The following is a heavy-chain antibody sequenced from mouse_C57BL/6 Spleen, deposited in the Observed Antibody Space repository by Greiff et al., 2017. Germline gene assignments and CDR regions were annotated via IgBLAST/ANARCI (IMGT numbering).Heavy chain of an antibody. CDR1: GYTFTDYY. D-gene: IGHD2-10*01. Sequence: VQLQQSGPELVKPGASVKISCKASGYTFTDYYMNWVKQSHGKSLEWIGDINPNNGGTSYNQKFKGKATLTVDKSSSTAYMELRSLTSEDSAVYYCAAYYGNFRYFDVWGTGTTVTVSS. J-gene: IGHJ1*03. CDR2: INPNNGGT. V-gene: IGHV1-26*01. CDR3: AAYYGNFRYFDV.